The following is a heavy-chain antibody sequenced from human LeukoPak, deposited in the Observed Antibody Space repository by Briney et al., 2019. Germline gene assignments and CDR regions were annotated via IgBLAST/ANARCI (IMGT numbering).Heavy chain of an antibody. D-gene: IGHD3-22*01. CDR1: GFTFSSYW. CDR2: IKQDGSEK. J-gene: IGHJ4*02. Sequence: GGSLRLSCAASGFTFSSYWMSWVRQAPGKGLEWVANIKQDGSEKYYVDSVKGRFTISRDNAKNSLYLQMNSLRAEDTAVYYCARGDSPYYYDSSGYYETAQFDYWGQGTLVTVSS. V-gene: IGHV3-7*01. CDR3: ARGDSPYYYDSSGYYETAQFDY.